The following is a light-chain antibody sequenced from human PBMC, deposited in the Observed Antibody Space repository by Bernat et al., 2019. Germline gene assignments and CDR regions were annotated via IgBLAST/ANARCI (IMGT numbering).Light chain of an antibody. Sequence: SYEVTQPPSVSVPPGQTARITCSGDAVPQHYVDWYQQKSGKAPVAVMVKDTERPAGIPERFSGSSSGTVVTLTISGVLAEDEADYYCVSADWSGTSLVFGGGTKLTVL. V-gene: IGLV3-25*03. J-gene: IGLJ2*01. CDR1: AVPQHY. CDR2: KDT. CDR3: VSADWSGTSLV.